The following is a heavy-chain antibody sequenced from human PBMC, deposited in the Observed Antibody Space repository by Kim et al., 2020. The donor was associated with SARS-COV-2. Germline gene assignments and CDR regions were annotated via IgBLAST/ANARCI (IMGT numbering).Heavy chain of an antibody. D-gene: IGHD6-13*01. Sequence: SETLSLTCTVSGGSISSYYWSWIRQPPGKGLEWIGYIYYSGSTNYNPSLKSRVTISVDTSKNQFSLKLSSVTAADTAVYYCARGIAAAADRKDYYYYYGMDVWGQGTTVTVSS. CDR3: ARGIAAAADRKDYYYYYGMDV. J-gene: IGHJ6*02. V-gene: IGHV4-59*08. CDR1: GGSISSYY. CDR2: IYYSGST.